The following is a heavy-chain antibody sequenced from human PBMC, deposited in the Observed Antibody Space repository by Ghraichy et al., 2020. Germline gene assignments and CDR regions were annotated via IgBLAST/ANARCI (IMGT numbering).Heavy chain of an antibody. D-gene: IGHD2-2*01. Sequence: SQTLSLTCAVYGGSFSGYYWSWIRQPPGKGLEWIGEINHSGSTNYNPSLKSRVTISVDTSKNQFSLKLSSVTAADTAVYYCARGPRGCSSTSCYFPYYYGMDVWGQGTTVTVSS. CDR3: ARGPRGCSSTSCYFPYYYGMDV. CDR1: GGSFSGYY. J-gene: IGHJ6*02. V-gene: IGHV4-34*01. CDR2: INHSGST.